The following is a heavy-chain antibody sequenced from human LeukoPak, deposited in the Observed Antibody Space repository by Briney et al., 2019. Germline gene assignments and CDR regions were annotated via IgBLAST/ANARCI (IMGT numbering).Heavy chain of an antibody. Sequence: GASVKVSCKASGYTFTSYDINWVRQATGQGLEWVGWMNPNSGNTGYAQKFQGRVTMTRNTSISTAYMELSSLRSEDTAVYYCARAIYDYVWGSPYYFDYWGQGTLVTVSS. D-gene: IGHD3-16*01. CDR1: GYTFTSYD. J-gene: IGHJ4*02. V-gene: IGHV1-8*01. CDR3: ARAIYDYVWGSPYYFDY. CDR2: MNPNSGNT.